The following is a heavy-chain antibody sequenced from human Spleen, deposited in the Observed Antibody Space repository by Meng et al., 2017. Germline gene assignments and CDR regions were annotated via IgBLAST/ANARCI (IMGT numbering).Heavy chain of an antibody. CDR2: ISGSGGST. V-gene: IGHV3-23*01. J-gene: IGHJ6*02. Sequence: GESLKISCAASGFTFSSYAMSWVRQAPGKGLEWVSGISGSGGSTYYADSVKGRFTISRDNSKNTLYLQMNSLRAEDTAVYYCARTYYYGSGSYFYGMDVWGQGTTVTVSS. D-gene: IGHD3-10*01. CDR3: ARTYYYGSGSYFYGMDV. CDR1: GFTFSSYA.